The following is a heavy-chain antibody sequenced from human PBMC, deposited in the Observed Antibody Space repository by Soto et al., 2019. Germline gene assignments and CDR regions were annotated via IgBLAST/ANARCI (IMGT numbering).Heavy chain of an antibody. Sequence: QPGGSLRLSCAASGFTFSSYAMSWVRQAPGKGLEYVSAISSNGGSTYYADSVKGRFTISRDNSKNTLYLQMSSLRAEDTAVYYCVKENAPGYSSDDAFDIWGQGTMVTVSS. CDR3: VKENAPGYSSDDAFDI. CDR2: ISSNGGST. D-gene: IGHD6-19*01. J-gene: IGHJ3*02. CDR1: GFTFSSYA. V-gene: IGHV3-64D*08.